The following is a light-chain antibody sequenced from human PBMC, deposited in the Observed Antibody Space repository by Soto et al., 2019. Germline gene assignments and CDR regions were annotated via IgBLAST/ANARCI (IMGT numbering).Light chain of an antibody. CDR3: QQYDNWPQT. J-gene: IGKJ1*01. CDR2: GAS. V-gene: IGKV3-15*01. CDR1: RSVSNN. Sequence: IVLPQSQGTVSLSPGERATLSFMASRSVSNNYLAWCQQKPGQDPRLLIYGASTRATGILPRFSGSGSGTELTLTISSLQYADFAVSYCQQYDNWPQTFGQVTKVDI.